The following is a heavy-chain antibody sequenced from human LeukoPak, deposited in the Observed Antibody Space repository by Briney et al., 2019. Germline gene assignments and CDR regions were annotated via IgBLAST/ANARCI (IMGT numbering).Heavy chain of an antibody. CDR1: GGSISSSSYY. J-gene: IGHJ4*02. V-gene: IGHV4-39*07. CDR3: ARERNGAAAGINLPR. D-gene: IGHD6-13*01. Sequence: SETLSLTCAVSGGSISSSSYYWGWIRQPPGKGLEWIGSIYYSGSTYYNPSLKSRVTISVDTSKNQFSLKLSSVTAADTAVYYCARERNGAAAGINLPRWGQGTLVTVSS. CDR2: IYYSGST.